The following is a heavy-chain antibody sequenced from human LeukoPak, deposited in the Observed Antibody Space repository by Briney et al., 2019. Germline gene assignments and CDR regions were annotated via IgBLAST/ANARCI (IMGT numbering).Heavy chain of an antibody. CDR3: ARVLHKRNYDSTTYYGY. D-gene: IGHD3-22*01. Sequence: QSGGSLRLSCAASGFTFDDYAMHWVRQAPGKGLEWVSLISWDGGSTYYADSVKGRFTISRDNSKNSLYLQMNSLRAEDTAVYYCARVLHKRNYDSTTYYGYWGQGTLVTVSS. CDR1: GFTFDDYA. J-gene: IGHJ4*02. CDR2: ISWDGGST. V-gene: IGHV3-43D*03.